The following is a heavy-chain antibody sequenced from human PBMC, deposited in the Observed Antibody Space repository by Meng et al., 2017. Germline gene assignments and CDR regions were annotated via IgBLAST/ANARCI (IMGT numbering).Heavy chain of an antibody. V-gene: IGHV1-18*01. CDR1: PHTLSGDV. Sequence: MVQSGAGVKKPRASVNGSCNASPHTLSGDVFAWVRTAPGQGLECMGWINAYNGYTDYAQKFLGRVTLTTDTSTNTGYMELRSLTSDDTAVYYGATRGNPYLDCWGQGTLVTVSS. CDR2: INAYNGYT. J-gene: IGHJ4*02. CDR3: ATRGNPYLDC.